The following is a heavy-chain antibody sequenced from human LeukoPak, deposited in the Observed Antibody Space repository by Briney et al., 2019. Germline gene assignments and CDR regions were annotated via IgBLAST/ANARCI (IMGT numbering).Heavy chain of an antibody. CDR2: ISGSGGST. Sequence: GGSLRLSCAASGFTFSSYAMRWVRQAPGKGLEWVSAISGSGGSTYYADSVKGRFTISRDNAKNSLYLQMNSLRAEDTAVYYCARVGIWQLGAFDIWGQGTMVTVSS. J-gene: IGHJ3*02. D-gene: IGHD6-6*01. CDR3: ARVGIWQLGAFDI. V-gene: IGHV3-23*01. CDR1: GFTFSSYA.